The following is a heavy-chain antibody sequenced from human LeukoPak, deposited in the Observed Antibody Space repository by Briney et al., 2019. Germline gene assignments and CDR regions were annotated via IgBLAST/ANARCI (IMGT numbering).Heavy chain of an antibody. CDR1: GFTFSSYA. CDR2: ISGSGGST. Sequence: PGGSLRLSCAASGFTFSSYAMSWVRQAPGKGLEWVSAISGSGGSTYYADSVKGRFTIYRDNSKNTLYLQMNSLRAEDTAVYYCAKTTSKTMVRGVIRRGDVDYWGQGTLVTVSS. V-gene: IGHV3-23*01. J-gene: IGHJ4*02. CDR3: AKTTSKTMVRGVIRRGDVDY. D-gene: IGHD3-10*01.